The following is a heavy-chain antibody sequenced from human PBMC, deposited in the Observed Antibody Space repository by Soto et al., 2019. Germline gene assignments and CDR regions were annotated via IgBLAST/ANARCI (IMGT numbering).Heavy chain of an antibody. D-gene: IGHD3-3*02. V-gene: IGHV4-39*01. J-gene: IGHJ3*02. CDR1: GDSISSSNSH. CDR3: VRYDRINMKPYSPEGFHI. Sequence: PSETLSLTCTVSGDSISSSNSHWGWTRQPPGKGLEYIGSVYYGGAIFYSGNIYYNPSLKGRVTISVDTSKNQFSLRLSSVTAADTGVYYCVRYDRINMKPYSPEGFHIWGQGTMVTVS. CDR2: VYYGGAIFYSGNI.